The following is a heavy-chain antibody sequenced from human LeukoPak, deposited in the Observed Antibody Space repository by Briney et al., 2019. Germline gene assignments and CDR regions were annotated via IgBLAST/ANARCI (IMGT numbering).Heavy chain of an antibody. CDR2: IIPIFGTA. J-gene: IGHJ6*03. CDR3: ARRYYDFWSGPSGYYYYYMDV. V-gene: IGHV1-69*05. Sequence: SVKVSCKASGGTFSSYAISWVRQAPGQGLEWMGGIIPIFGTANYAQKLQGRVTMTTDTSTSTAYMELRSLRSDDTAVYYCARRYYDFWSGPSGYYYYYMDVWGKGTTVTVSS. CDR1: GGTFSSYA. D-gene: IGHD3-3*01.